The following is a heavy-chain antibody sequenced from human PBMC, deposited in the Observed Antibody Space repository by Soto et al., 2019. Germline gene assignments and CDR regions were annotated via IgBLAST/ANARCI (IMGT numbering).Heavy chain of an antibody. J-gene: IGHJ3*02. D-gene: IGHD5-12*01. Sequence: SQTLSLTCAISGDSVSSNSAAWNWIRQSPSRGLDWLGRTYYRSKWYNDYAVSVKSRITINPDTSKNQFSLQLNSVTPEDTAVYYCARGVYSGYEAAFDIWGQGTMVTVSS. V-gene: IGHV6-1*01. CDR2: TYYRSKWYN. CDR1: GDSVSSNSAA. CDR3: ARGVYSGYEAAFDI.